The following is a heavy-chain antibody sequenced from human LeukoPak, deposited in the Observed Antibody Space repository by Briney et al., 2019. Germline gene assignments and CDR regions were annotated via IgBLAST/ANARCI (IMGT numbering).Heavy chain of an antibody. V-gene: IGHV4-30-4*01. CDR1: GGSISSGDYY. D-gene: IGHD3-10*01. Sequence: SQTLSLTCTVSGGSISSGDYYWSWIRQPPGKGLEWIGYIYYSGSTYYNPSLKSRVTISVDTSKNQFSLKLSSVTAADTAVYYCARDRGSELWFGEGQLGIWGQGTMVTVSS. J-gene: IGHJ3*02. CDR2: IYYSGST. CDR3: ARDRGSELWFGEGQLGI.